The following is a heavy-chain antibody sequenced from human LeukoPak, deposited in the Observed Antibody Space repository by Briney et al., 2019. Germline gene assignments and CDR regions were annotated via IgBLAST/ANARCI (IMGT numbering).Heavy chain of an antibody. CDR3: ARSSGSYYGFDP. CDR1: GGSFSGYY. J-gene: IGHJ5*02. V-gene: IGHV4-34*01. Sequence: SETLSLTCAVYGGSFSGYYWSWIRQPPGKGLEWIGEINHSGSTNYNPSLKSRVTISVDTSKNQFSLKLSSVTAAGTAVYYCARSSGSYYGFDPWGQGTLVTVSS. CDR2: INHSGST. D-gene: IGHD1-26*01.